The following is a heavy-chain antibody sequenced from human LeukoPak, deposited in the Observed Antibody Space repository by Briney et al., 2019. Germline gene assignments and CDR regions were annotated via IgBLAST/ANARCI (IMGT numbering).Heavy chain of an antibody. J-gene: IGHJ5*02. Sequence: GGSLRLSCAATGFTFNTFAMHWVRQAPGKGLEWLGLISYDGDKQIYPASVKGRFSFSRDNSNNTLYLQMNNLRPEDTALYYCARESHEGATRAYNWFDPWGQETLVTVSS. CDR1: GFTFNTFA. D-gene: IGHD1-26*01. CDR2: ISYDGDKQ. V-gene: IGHV3-30-3*01. CDR3: ARESHEGATRAYNWFDP.